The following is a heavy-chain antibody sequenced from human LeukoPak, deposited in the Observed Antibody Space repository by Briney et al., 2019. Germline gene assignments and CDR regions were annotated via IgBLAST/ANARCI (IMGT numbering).Heavy chain of an antibody. CDR1: GGSISSYY. V-gene: IGHV4-4*09. CDR3: AGSRDGYPDY. D-gene: IGHD5-24*01. Sequence: SETLSLTCTVSGGSISSYYWSWIRQPPGKGLEWIGYIYTSGSTNYNPSLKSRVTISVDTSKNQFSLKLSSVTAADTAVYYCAGSRDGYPDYWGQGTLVTVSS. J-gene: IGHJ4*02. CDR2: IYTSGST.